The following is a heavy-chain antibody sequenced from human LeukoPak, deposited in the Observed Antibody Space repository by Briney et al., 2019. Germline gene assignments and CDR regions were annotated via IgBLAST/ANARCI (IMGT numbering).Heavy chain of an antibody. D-gene: IGHD6-19*01. J-gene: IGHJ3*02. Sequence: ASVKVSCKASGYTFTSYDINWVRQATGQGLEWMGWMNPNSGNTGYAQKFQGRVTMTRNTSISTAYMELSSLRSEDTAVYYCARDPRSSGWDAFDIWGQGTMVTVSS. CDR3: ARDPRSSGWDAFDI. CDR2: MNPNSGNT. V-gene: IGHV1-8*01. CDR1: GYTFTSYD.